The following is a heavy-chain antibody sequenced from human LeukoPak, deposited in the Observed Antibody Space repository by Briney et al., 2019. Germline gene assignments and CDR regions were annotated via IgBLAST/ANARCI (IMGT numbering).Heavy chain of an antibody. CDR2: IYYSGST. J-gene: IGHJ5*02. Sequence: PSETLSLTCTVSGGSISSSSYYWGWIRQPPGKGLEWIGSIYYSGSTYYNPSLKSRVTISVDTSKNQFSLKLSSVTAADTAVYYCARHLRFLEWLGFDPWGQGTLVTVSS. V-gene: IGHV4-39*07. CDR3: ARHLRFLEWLGFDP. CDR1: GGSISSSSYY. D-gene: IGHD3-3*01.